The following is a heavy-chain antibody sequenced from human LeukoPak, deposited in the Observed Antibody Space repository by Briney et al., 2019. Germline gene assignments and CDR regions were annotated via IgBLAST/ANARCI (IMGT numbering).Heavy chain of an antibody. CDR3: AREAGATVFLAFDI. J-gene: IGHJ3*02. Sequence: SETLSLTCAVYGGSFSGYYWSWIRQPPGKGLEWIGYIYYSGSTNYNPSLKSRVTISVDTSKNQFSLKLSSVTAADTAVYYCAREAGATVFLAFDIWGQGTMVTVS. CDR1: GGSFSGYY. D-gene: IGHD4-17*01. CDR2: IYYSGST. V-gene: IGHV4-59*01.